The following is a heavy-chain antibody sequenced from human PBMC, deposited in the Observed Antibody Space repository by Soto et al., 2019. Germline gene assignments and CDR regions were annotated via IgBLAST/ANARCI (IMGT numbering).Heavy chain of an antibody. CDR3: ARDQYSGWSYDAFDI. CDR1: GFTFSSYS. V-gene: IGHV3-48*01. D-gene: IGHD6-19*01. J-gene: IGHJ3*02. Sequence: EVQLVESGGGLVQPGGSLRLSCAASGFTFSSYSMNWVRQAPGKGLEWVSYISSSSSTIYYADSVKGRFTISRDNAKNSLYLQMNSLRAEDTAVYYCARDQYSGWSYDAFDIWGQGTMVTVSS. CDR2: ISSSSSTI.